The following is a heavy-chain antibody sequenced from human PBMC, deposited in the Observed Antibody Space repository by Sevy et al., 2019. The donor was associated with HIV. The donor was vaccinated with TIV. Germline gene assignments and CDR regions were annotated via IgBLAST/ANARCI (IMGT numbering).Heavy chain of an antibody. Sequence: ASVKVSCKASGYTFTNYPITWVRQAPGQGLEWMGWVSTYNRETKYAQKLQGRVTMTTDTSTSTAYMELRSLRSDDTAVYFCARVAAYWGQGILVTVSS. J-gene: IGHJ4*02. CDR3: ARVAAY. CDR2: VSTYNRET. V-gene: IGHV1-18*01. CDR1: GYTFTNYP. D-gene: IGHD6-25*01.